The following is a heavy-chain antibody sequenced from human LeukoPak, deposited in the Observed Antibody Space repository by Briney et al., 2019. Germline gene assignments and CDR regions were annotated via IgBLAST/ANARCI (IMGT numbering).Heavy chain of an antibody. CDR3: VKEEDCSGGSCFPQFRFDY. V-gene: IGHV3-64D*06. D-gene: IGHD2-15*01. CDR2: ISSNGGST. Sequence: GGSLRLSCSASGFTFSSYAMHWVRQAPGKGLEYVSAISSNGGSTYYADSVKGRFTISRDNSKNTLYLQMSSLRAEDTAVYYCVKEEDCSGGSCFPQFRFDYWGQGTLVTVSS. J-gene: IGHJ4*01. CDR1: GFTFSSYA.